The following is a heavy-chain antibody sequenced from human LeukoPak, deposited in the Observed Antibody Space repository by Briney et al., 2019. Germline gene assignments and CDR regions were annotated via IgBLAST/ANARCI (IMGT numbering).Heavy chain of an antibody. CDR3: AKDPFPIVVVPDSFPRNQEDWFDP. V-gene: IGHV3-30*18. CDR2: ISYDGSNK. CDR1: GFTFSSYG. J-gene: IGHJ5*02. D-gene: IGHD2-2*01. Sequence: PGGSLRLSCAASGFTFSSYGMHWVRQAQGKGLEWVAVISYDGSNKYYADSVKGRFTISRDNSKNTLYLQMNCLRAEDTAVSYCAKDPFPIVVVPDSFPRNQEDWFDPWGQGTLVTVSS.